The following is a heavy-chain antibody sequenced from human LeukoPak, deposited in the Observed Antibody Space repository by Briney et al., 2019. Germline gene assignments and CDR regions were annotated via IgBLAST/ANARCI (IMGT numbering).Heavy chain of an antibody. CDR2: ISSSGSTI. J-gene: IGHJ6*02. CDR3: AKRSPHLYGQWLVPGGYYYYGMDV. CDR1: GFTFSSYE. Sequence: PGGSLRLSCAASGFTFSSYEMNWVRQAPGKGLEWVSYISSSGSTIYYADSVKGRFTISRDNAKNSLYLQMNSLRAEDTAGYYRAKRSPHLYGQWLVPGGYYYYGMDVWGQGTTVTVSS. V-gene: IGHV3-48*03. D-gene: IGHD6-19*01.